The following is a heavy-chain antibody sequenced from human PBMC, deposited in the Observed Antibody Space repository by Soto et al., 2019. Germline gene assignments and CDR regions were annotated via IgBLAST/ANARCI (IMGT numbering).Heavy chain of an antibody. CDR1: GFTFSAYW. Sequence: EVHLVESGGDLVQPGGSLRLSCAASGFTFSAYWMQWVRQAPGKGLEWVAIIKQDGGEKYYVDSVTGRFTISRDNAKNYLYLQMCSARAEDVAMYYCVGSRGWLFDYWGQGTLVTVSS. CDR2: IKQDGGEK. J-gene: IGHJ4*02. CDR3: VGSRGWLFDY. D-gene: IGHD6-19*01. V-gene: IGHV3-7*05.